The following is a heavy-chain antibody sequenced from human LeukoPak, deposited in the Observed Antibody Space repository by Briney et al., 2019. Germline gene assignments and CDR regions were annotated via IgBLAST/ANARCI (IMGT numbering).Heavy chain of an antibody. V-gene: IGHV3-21*04. CDR2: ISTSSSYI. CDR3: ARVQQYDKFDY. CDR1: GFTFSGST. J-gene: IGHJ4*02. Sequence: GGSLRLSCAASGFTFSGSTMNWVRQAPGKGLEWVSFISTSSSYIYYADSVRGRFTISRDNAKNSLYLQMNSLRAEDTAFYYCARVQQYDKFDYWGQGTLVTVSS. D-gene: IGHD3-22*01.